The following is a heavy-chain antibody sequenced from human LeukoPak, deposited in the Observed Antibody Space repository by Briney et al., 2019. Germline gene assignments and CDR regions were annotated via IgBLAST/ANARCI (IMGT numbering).Heavy chain of an antibody. D-gene: IGHD2-2*01. J-gene: IGHJ4*02. CDR3: ARDRSHAIVVVPAALDY. CDR1: GFTFSSYS. V-gene: IGHV3-21*01. CDR2: ISSISSYI. Sequence: GXSLRLSCAASGFTFSSYSMNWVRQAPGKGLEWVSSISSISSYIYYADSLKALFTISSDNAKNPLYLQMNSLRAEDTAVYYCARDRSHAIVVVPAALDYWGQGTLVTVS.